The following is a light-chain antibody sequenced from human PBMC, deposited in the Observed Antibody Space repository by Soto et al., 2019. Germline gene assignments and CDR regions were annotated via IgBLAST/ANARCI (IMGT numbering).Light chain of an antibody. J-gene: IGKJ3*01. CDR3: QQYHSYVLT. CDR2: DAS. Sequence: DIQMTQSPATLSASVGDRVTITCRASQSISRSLAWYQQKPGKAPNLLIYDASSWESGVPSRFSGSGFGTEFTLTISSLQPDDFATYYCQQYHSYVLTFGPGTTVDSK. CDR1: QSISRS. V-gene: IGKV1-5*01.